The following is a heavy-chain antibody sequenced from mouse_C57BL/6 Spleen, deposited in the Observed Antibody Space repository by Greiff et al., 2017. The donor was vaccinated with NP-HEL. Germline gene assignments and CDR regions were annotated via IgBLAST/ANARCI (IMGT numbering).Heavy chain of an antibody. CDR2: ISSGSSTI. J-gene: IGHJ2*01. CDR3: ARRADYYGSSTGYFDY. D-gene: IGHD1-1*01. V-gene: IGHV5-17*01. Sequence: EVKLMESGGGLVKPGGSLKLSCAASGFTFSDYGMHWVRQAPEKGLGWVAYISSGSSTINYADTVKGRFTISRDNAKNTLFLQMTSRRSEDTAMYYCARRADYYGSSTGYFDYWGQGTTLTVSS. CDR1: GFTFSDYG.